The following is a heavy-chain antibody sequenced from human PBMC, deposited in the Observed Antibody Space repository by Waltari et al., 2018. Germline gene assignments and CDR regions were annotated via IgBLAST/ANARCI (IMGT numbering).Heavy chain of an antibody. D-gene: IGHD2-2*01. CDR1: GLSFGTYN. CDR3: VRENCSVTSCFKHFDY. J-gene: IGHJ4*02. V-gene: IGHV3-21*01. CDR2: ISSSSASK. Sequence: EGQLVESGGGLVKPGGSLRLSCAASGLSFGTYNMNWGGPAPGTVLECDSYISSSSASKYYADSCKDRFAISRDNAKNLLCRQMNSLRADDTAVYYCVRENCSVTSCFKHFDYWGRGILVTVSS.